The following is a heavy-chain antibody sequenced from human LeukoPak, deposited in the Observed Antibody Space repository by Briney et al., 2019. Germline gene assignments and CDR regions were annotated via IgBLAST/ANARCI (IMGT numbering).Heavy chain of an antibody. J-gene: IGHJ4*02. D-gene: IGHD6-19*01. CDR3: ARREQWLVGDDY. CDR2: ISAYNANT. Sequence: ASVKVSCKASGGTFSSYAISWVRQAPGQGLEWMGWISAYNANTNYAQKLQGRVTMTTDTSASTAYMELRSLKSDDTAVYYCARREQWLVGDDYWGQGTLVTVSS. V-gene: IGHV1-18*01. CDR1: GGTFSSYA.